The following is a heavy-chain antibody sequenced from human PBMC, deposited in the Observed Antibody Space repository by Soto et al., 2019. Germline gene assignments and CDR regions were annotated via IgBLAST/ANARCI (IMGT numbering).Heavy chain of an antibody. V-gene: IGHV4-39*01. J-gene: IGHJ5*01. CDR1: GDSINSNTNY. Sequence: PSGTLSLTCTVSGDSINSNTNYWAWIRQSQGEGREWIGSIYYTGSAFYNPALKSRVTICVDTTKNQFSLRMASVTAAATADFFCAIPHLCATLLSGFDSWGRGILVTVSS. CDR2: IYYTGSA. D-gene: IGHD2-2*01. CDR3: AIPHLCATLLSGFDS.